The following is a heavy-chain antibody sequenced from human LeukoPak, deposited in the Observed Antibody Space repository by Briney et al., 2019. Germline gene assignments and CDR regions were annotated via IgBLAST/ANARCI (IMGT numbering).Heavy chain of an antibody. D-gene: IGHD4-17*01. CDR1: GGSISSSSYY. CDR3: ARDYGKLDY. Sequence: SETLSLTCTVSGGSISSSSYYWGWIRQPPGKGLEWIGSIYYSGSTYYNPSLKSRVTISVDTSKNQFSLKLSSVTAADTAVYYCARDYGKLDYWGQGTLVTVSS. J-gene: IGHJ4*02. V-gene: IGHV4-39*07. CDR2: IYYSGST.